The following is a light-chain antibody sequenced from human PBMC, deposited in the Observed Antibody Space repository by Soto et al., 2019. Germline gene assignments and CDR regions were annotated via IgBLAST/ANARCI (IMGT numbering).Light chain of an antibody. Sequence: SYELTQPPSVSVSLGQMARITCSGEALPKKYAYWYQQKPGQFPVLVIYKDSERPSGIPERFSGSSSGTIVTLTISGVQAEDEADYYCLSPDSSGTYHVVFGGGTKLTVL. CDR3: LSPDSSGTYHVV. CDR2: KDS. J-gene: IGLJ2*01. CDR1: ALPKKY. V-gene: IGLV3-16*01.